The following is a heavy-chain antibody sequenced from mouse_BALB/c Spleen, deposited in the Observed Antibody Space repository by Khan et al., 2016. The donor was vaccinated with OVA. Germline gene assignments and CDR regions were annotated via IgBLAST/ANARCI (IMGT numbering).Heavy chain of an antibody. V-gene: IGHV14-1*02. CDR1: GFTIKDYY. CDR3: ARSILLCFDY. J-gene: IGHJ2*01. CDR2: IDPDNGNT. Sequence: VQLKQSGTVLVRPGALVRLSCTASGFTIKDYYIHWVKQRPDQGLEWIGWIDPDNGNTMYDPNFQGQANITADTSTNTAYLQLSSLTSEDTAVYYCARSILLCFDYWGQGTTLTVSS. D-gene: IGHD6-2*01.